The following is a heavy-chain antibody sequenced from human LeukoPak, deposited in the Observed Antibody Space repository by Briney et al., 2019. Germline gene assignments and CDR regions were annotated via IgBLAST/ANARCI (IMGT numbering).Heavy chain of an antibody. CDR1: GFTDRGSS. Sequence: GGSLRLFCAASGFTDRGSSMSGVPQAPGKGLEWVSDIYGGGCTFYGDSVKGRITVSRDNSKNTLYLQMNSRRAEDTAVYYCARDKEGRMDYWGQGTLVTVSS. V-gene: IGHV3-53*01. D-gene: IGHD1-26*01. CDR3: ARDKEGRMDY. J-gene: IGHJ4*02. CDR2: IYGGGCT.